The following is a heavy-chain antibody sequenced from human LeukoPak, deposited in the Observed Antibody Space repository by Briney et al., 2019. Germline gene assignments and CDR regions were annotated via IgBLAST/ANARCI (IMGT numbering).Heavy chain of an antibody. Sequence: SETLSLTCTVSGGSISSYYWSWIRQPPGKGLEWIGYIYYSGSTNYNPSLKSRVTISLDTSQNQFSLKLSPLTAADTAVYYCARGVVAAAGRPFDFWGQGPLVTVSS. V-gene: IGHV4-59*01. CDR3: ARGVVAAAGRPFDF. J-gene: IGHJ4*02. CDR1: GGSISSYY. D-gene: IGHD6-13*01. CDR2: IYYSGST.